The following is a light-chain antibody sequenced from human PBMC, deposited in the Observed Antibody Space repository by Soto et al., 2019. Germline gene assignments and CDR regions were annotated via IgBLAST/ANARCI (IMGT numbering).Light chain of an antibody. CDR1: QSVSSY. CDR2: GAS. V-gene: IGKV3-15*01. J-gene: IGKJ2*01. CDR3: QQYNTWPPKYT. Sequence: EIVMTQSPATLSVSPGGRATLSCRASQSVSSYLAWYQQRPGQPPRLLIYGASTRATGIPARFSGSGSGTEFSLTLSSLQSEDFAVYYCQQYNTWPPKYTFGQGTKLEIK.